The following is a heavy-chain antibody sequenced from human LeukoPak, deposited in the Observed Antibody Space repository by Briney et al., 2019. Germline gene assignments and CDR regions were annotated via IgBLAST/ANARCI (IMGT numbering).Heavy chain of an antibody. D-gene: IGHD2-2*01. CDR3: AKDFVVVPAPLN. CDR2: ISSSGSTI. CDR1: GFTFSDYY. V-gene: IGHV3-11*04. J-gene: IGHJ4*02. Sequence: KSGGSLRLSCAASGFTFSDYYMSWIRQAPGKGLEWVSYISSSGSTIYYADSVKGRFTISRDNAKNTLYLQMNSLRAEDTAVYYCAKDFVVVPAPLNWGQGTLVTVSS.